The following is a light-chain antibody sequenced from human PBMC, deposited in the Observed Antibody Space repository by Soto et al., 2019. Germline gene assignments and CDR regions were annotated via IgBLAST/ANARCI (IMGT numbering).Light chain of an antibody. J-gene: IGKJ2*01. V-gene: IGKV3-20*01. CDR1: QSVSGNS. CDR2: GAS. Sequence: EIVLTQSPGTLSLSPGDGATLSCRASQSVSGNSLAWYKQKPGQAPRLLIYGASTRATGIPDKFSGSGSGTDFTLTISRLEPEDFAVYYCQQYGSSPYTFGQGTKLEIK. CDR3: QQYGSSPYT.